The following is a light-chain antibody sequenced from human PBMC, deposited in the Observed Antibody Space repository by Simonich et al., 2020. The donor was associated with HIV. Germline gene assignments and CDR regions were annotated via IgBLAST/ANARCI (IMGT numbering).Light chain of an antibody. V-gene: IGKV3-11*01. CDR3: QQRSNWPPYT. CDR1: QSVSSY. J-gene: IGKJ2*01. Sequence: EIVLTQSPATLSLSPGERATLSCRASQSVSSYLAWYQQKPGQAPRLLIYDASNRATGIPARFIVSGSGTDFTLTISSLEPEDFAVYYCQQRSNWPPYTFGQGTKLDIK. CDR2: DAS.